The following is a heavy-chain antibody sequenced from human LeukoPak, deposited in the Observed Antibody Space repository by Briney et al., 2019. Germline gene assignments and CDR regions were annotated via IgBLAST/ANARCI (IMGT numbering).Heavy chain of an antibody. CDR3: ARSSTYSPYYFDS. Sequence: GESLKISCKASGYLFRKNCIGWVRQMPGKGLEWMGIIYPPDSDTRYGREFQGQVTISVDESINTAYLQWSSLKASDTAMYYCARSSTYSPYYFDSWGQGTLVTVSS. CDR1: GYLFRKNC. J-gene: IGHJ4*01. V-gene: IGHV5-51*01. D-gene: IGHD2-2*01. CDR2: IYPPDSDT.